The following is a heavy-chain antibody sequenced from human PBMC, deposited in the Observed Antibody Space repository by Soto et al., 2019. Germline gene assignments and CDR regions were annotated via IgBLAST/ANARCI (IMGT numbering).Heavy chain of an antibody. D-gene: IGHD3-10*01. J-gene: IGHJ4*02. CDR2: TRNKVKSYTT. Sequence: EVQLVESGGGLVQPGGSLRLSCAASGFTFSDHYMDWVRQAPGKGLEWVGRTRNKVKSYTTEYAASVKGRFSISRDDSKNSLYLQMNSLKTEDTAVYYCARDHVVPGLVWDYWGQGALVAVSS. CDR1: GFTFSDHY. CDR3: ARDHVVPGLVWDY. V-gene: IGHV3-72*01.